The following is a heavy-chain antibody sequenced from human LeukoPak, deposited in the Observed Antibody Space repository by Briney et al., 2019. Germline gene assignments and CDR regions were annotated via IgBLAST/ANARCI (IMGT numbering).Heavy chain of an antibody. J-gene: IGHJ4*02. Sequence: SETLSLTCTVSGDSLSTSSYYWGWIRESPGKGPEWIGSFFYSGSTYCNPSLESRVTISVDTSKNQFSLKLTSVTAADTAVYYCARLKYYYDSSGPVDYWGQGTLVTVSS. CDR2: FFYSGST. D-gene: IGHD3-22*01. CDR3: ARLKYYYDSSGPVDY. V-gene: IGHV4-39*07. CDR1: GDSLSTSSYY.